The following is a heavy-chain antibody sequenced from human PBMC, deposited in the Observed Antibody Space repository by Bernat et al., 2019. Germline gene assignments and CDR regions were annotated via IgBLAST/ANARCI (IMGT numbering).Heavy chain of an antibody. D-gene: IGHD4-11*01. CDR2: IYYSGST. CDR3: ARFTVTSKPYYYYYYMDV. V-gene: IGHV4-59*01. J-gene: IGHJ6*03. Sequence: QVQLQESGPGLVKPSETLSLTCTVSGGSISSYYWSWIRQPPGKGLEWIGHIYYSGSTNYNPSLKSRVTISVETSKSQFSLKLGSVTAADTAVYYCARFTVTSKPYYYYYYMDVWGKGTTVTVSS. CDR1: GGSISSYY.